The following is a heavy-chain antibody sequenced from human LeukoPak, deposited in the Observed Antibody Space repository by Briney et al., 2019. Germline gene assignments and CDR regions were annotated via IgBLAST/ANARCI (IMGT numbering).Heavy chain of an antibody. CDR2: IHYSGST. CDR3: ARTETTLFSELTY. D-gene: IGHD3-10*02. J-gene: IGHJ4*02. Sequence: PSETLSLTCAVYGGSFSGYYWSWIRQPPEKGLEWIGYIHYSGSTNYNPSLKSRVTISLDTSKNQFSLKLSSVTTADTAVYYCARTETTLFSELTYWGQGTLVTVSS. V-gene: IGHV4-59*01. CDR1: GGSFSGYY.